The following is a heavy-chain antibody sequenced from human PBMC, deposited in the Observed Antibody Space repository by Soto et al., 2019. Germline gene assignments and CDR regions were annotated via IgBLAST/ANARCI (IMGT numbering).Heavy chain of an antibody. Sequence: PGGSLRLSCAASGFTFSSYAMSWVRQAPGKGLEWVSAISGSGGSTYYADSVKGRFTISRDNSKNTLYLQMNSLRAEDTAVYYCAKYMHDFWSGSYYFDYWGQGTLVTVSS. CDR3: AKYMHDFWSGSYYFDY. CDR2: ISGSGGST. CDR1: GFTFSSYA. V-gene: IGHV3-23*01. D-gene: IGHD3-3*01. J-gene: IGHJ4*02.